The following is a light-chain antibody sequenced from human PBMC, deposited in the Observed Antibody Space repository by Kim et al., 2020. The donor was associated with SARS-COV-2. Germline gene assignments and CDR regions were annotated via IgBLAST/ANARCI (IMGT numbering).Light chain of an antibody. CDR3: QSYDISNQV. CDR1: SGSMASNY. J-gene: IGLJ3*02. CDR2: DHH. Sequence: GKTVTTPATRRSGSMASNYVQWHPQRPGSSPATVIYDHHQRPSGVPDRFSGSIDSSSNSASLTISGLKTEDEADYYCQSYDISNQVFGGGTQLTVL. V-gene: IGLV6-57*01.